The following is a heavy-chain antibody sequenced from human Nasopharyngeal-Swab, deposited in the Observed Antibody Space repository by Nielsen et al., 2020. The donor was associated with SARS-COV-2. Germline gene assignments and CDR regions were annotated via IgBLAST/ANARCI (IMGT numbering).Heavy chain of an antibody. J-gene: IGHJ4*02. CDR2: ISYDGSNK. Sequence: GESLKISCAASGFIFSGYGMHWVRQAPGKGLEWVALISYDGSNKFYADSVKGRFTISRDNSKNTLYLQMNSLRAEDTAVHYCAKDRYFAHYYFDYWGQGTLVTVSS. CDR3: AKDRYFAHYYFDY. D-gene: IGHD3-9*01. CDR1: GFIFSGYG. V-gene: IGHV3-30*18.